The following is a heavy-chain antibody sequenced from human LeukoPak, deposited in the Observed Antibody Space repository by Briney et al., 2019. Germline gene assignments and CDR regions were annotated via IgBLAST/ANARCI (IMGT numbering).Heavy chain of an antibody. Sequence: SVKVSCKASGGTFSSYAISWVRQAPGQGLEWMGGIIPIFGTANYAQKFQGRVTITTDESTSTAYMELSSLRSEDAAVYYCARALSGGTARTSNYMDVWGKGTTVTVSS. J-gene: IGHJ6*03. D-gene: IGHD6-13*01. CDR3: ARALSGGTARTSNYMDV. CDR2: IIPIFGTA. V-gene: IGHV1-69*05. CDR1: GGTFSSYA.